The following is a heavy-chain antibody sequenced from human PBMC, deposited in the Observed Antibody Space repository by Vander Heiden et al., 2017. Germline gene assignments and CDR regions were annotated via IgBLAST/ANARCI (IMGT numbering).Heavy chain of an antibody. Sequence: QVHLVQSGAEAKKPGASVTVSCKASGYTFTDYYLHWVRHAPGHGLEWMGRVNPNSGATSYAQKFQGRVTWTRDTSVFTAYLELSRLTSDDTAVFYCARDRGAVAATYWGEDNLYYDMDVWGQGTTVTVSS. V-gene: IGHV1-2*02. CDR2: VNPNSGAT. J-gene: IGHJ6*02. CDR1: GYTFTDYY. D-gene: IGHD6-19*01. CDR3: ARDRGAVAATYWGEDNLYYDMDV.